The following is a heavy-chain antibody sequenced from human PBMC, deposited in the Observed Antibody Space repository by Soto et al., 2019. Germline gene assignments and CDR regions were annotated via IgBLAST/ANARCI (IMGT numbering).Heavy chain of an antibody. CDR3: ARSPSRYDSSGYYQTFYYYYGMDV. Sequence: QVQLVQSGAEVKKPGASVKVSCKASGYTFTSYGISWVRQAPGQGLEWMGWISAYNGNTNYAQKLQGRVTMTTDTPTSTAYMELRSLRSDDTAVYYCARSPSRYDSSGYYQTFYYYYGMDVWGQGTTVTVSS. D-gene: IGHD3-22*01. V-gene: IGHV1-18*01. CDR2: ISAYNGNT. J-gene: IGHJ6*02. CDR1: GYTFTSYG.